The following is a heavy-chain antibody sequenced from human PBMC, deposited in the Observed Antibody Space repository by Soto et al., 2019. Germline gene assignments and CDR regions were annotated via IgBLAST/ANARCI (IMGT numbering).Heavy chain of an antibody. CDR3: ARKDKSGYFNWFDP. J-gene: IGHJ5*02. D-gene: IGHD3-22*01. V-gene: IGHV5-51*01. Sequence: PGESLKISCRTSGYRFTSYWIAWVRQMPGKGLGWMGIIFPSDSDTRYSPSFQGQVTISADRSTSTVFLQWASLKASDTAVYFCARKDKSGYFNWFDPWGQGTLVPSPQ. CDR2: IFPSDSDT. CDR1: GYRFTSYW.